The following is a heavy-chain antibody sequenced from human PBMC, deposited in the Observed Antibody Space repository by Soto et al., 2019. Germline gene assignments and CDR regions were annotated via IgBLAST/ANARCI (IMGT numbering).Heavy chain of an antibody. Sequence: QVQLVQSGAEVKKPGASVKVSCKASGYTFTSTWMHWVRQAPGQGLEWMGIINPYGGAATYAEKCQGRVIRTKDTSTATDYMELSSLRSEDTAMYYCVRERSHSSAYWLHDYWGMGTQVTVSS. CDR3: VRERSHSSAYWLHDY. CDR2: INPYGGAA. D-gene: IGHD3-22*01. CDR1: GYTFTSTW. V-gene: IGHV1-46*01. J-gene: IGHJ4*02.